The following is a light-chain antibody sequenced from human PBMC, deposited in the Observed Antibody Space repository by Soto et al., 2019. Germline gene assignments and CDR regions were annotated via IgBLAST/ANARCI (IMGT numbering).Light chain of an antibody. J-gene: IGKJ2*01. Sequence: EIVLTQSPGTLSLSPGERATLSCMASQTLTTRFLAWYQQKPGQAPRLLIYGASSRATGIPDRFSGSGSGTEYPLTISRLEPEDFAVYSCQQYADLPYTFGQGTTLEIK. CDR2: GAS. CDR3: QQYADLPYT. V-gene: IGKV3-20*01. CDR1: QTLTTRF.